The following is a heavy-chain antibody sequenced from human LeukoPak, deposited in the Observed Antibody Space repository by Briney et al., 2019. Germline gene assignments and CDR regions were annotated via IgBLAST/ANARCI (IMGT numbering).Heavy chain of an antibody. CDR1: GESFSGYY. D-gene: IGHD1-1*01. CDR2: INHSGTT. CDR3: ARQLRYGTGGHKTLKRYFFDS. Sequence: SETPSLTCAVYGESFSGYYWTWIRQSPGKGLELIGEINHSGTTNYNPSLKSRVAVSVDTSKNQFSLTVNSVTAADTAVHYCARQLRYGTGGHKTLKRYFFDSWGQGTVVTVSS. V-gene: IGHV4-34*01. J-gene: IGHJ4*02.